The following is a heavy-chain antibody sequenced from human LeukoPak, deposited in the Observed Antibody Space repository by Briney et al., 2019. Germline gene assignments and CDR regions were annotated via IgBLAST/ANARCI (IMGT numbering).Heavy chain of an antibody. Sequence: SETLSLTCTVSGGSISSGGYYWSWIRQHPGKGLEWIGYIYYSGSTYYNPSLKSRVTISVDTSKNQFSLKLSSVTAAGTAVYYCARKGYYGSGSYFDYWGQGTQVIVSS. V-gene: IGHV4-31*03. CDR3: ARKGYYGSGSYFDY. D-gene: IGHD3-10*01. CDR2: IYYSGST. CDR1: GGSISSGGYY. J-gene: IGHJ4*02.